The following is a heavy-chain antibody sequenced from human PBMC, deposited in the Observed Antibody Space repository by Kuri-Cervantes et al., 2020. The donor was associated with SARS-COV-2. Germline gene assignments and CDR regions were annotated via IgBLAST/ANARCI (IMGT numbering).Heavy chain of an antibody. D-gene: IGHD3-22*01. CDR3: AKSPYYYDSSGYYYMYYFDY. CDR2: ISGSGGST. Sequence: GESLKISCAASGFTFSSYAMSWVRQAPGKGLEWVSAISGSGGSTYYADSVKGRFTISRDNSKNTLYLQMNSLRAEDTAVYYCAKSPYYYDSSGYYYMYYFDYWGQGTLVTVSS. CDR1: GFTFSSYA. V-gene: IGHV3-23*01. J-gene: IGHJ4*02.